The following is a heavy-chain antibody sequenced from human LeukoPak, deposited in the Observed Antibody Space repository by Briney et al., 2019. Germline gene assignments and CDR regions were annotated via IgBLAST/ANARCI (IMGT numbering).Heavy chain of an antibody. Sequence: PSETLSLTCAVSGVSISSGGYSWSWIGPPPGTGLEWIGYICHSGSTYYNPSLKSRVTISVDRSKNQFSLKLSSVTAADTAVYYCATRYYYGSGSYGMDVWGQGTTVTVSS. CDR3: ATRYYYGSGSYGMDV. D-gene: IGHD3-10*01. CDR2: ICHSGST. J-gene: IGHJ6*02. V-gene: IGHV4-30-2*01. CDR1: GVSISSGGYS.